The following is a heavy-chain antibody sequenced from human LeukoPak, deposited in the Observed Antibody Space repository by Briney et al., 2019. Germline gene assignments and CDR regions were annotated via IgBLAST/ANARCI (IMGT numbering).Heavy chain of an antibody. CDR2: IWRGGNYK. Sequence: GGSLGLSCSAFGFDFRTHAMHWVRQAPGKGLEWVAMIWRGGNYKFYGDSVKGRFTVSRDDSRSKLYLQMDTLSAEDTAVYDCTMDPPDSGWAFWSWGQGALVTVSS. V-gene: IGHV3-33*01. CDR1: GFDFRTHA. D-gene: IGHD6-19*01. J-gene: IGHJ5*02. CDR3: TMDPPDSGWAFWS.